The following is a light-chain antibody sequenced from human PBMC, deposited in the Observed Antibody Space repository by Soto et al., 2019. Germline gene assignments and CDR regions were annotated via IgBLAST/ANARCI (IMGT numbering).Light chain of an antibody. CDR3: QQRSIWPPRYT. CDR1: QSVGRY. Sequence: DIVLTQSPATLSLSPGERATLSCRASQSVGRYLAWYQQKPGQAPRLLIYDASTRASGIPARFSGSGSGTDFTLTISSLEPEDFAIYYCQQRSIWPPRYTFGQGTKVDI. V-gene: IGKV3-11*01. J-gene: IGKJ2*01. CDR2: DAS.